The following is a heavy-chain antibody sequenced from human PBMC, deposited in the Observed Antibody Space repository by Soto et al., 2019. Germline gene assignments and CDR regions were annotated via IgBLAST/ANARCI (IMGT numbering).Heavy chain of an antibody. CDR1: GFPFSSYA. CDR2: ISGSGGRT. CDR3: AKGGYYSLFDI. J-gene: IGHJ3*02. Sequence: VGSLRLSCVASGFPFSSYARSWVRQTPWKGLEWVSGISGSGGRTYYADSVKGRFTISRDNSNNTLSLQMHILRVEDTAVYFCAKGGYYSLFDIWGQGTMVTVSS. V-gene: IGHV3-23*01. D-gene: IGHD3-16*01.